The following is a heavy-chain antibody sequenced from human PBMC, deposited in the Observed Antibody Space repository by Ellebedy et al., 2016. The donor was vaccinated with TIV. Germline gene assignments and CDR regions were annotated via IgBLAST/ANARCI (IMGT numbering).Heavy chain of an antibody. V-gene: IGHV3-23*01. CDR1: GFTFSSSA. J-gene: IGHJ4*02. Sequence: PGGSLRLSCAASGFTFSSSAMSWVRQAPGKRLEWVSGISGSGGSTYYADSVKGRLAISRDNSKDTLYLQMNSLRAEDTAVYYCAALSCSGDDCYAFDYWGQGTLVTVSS. CDR3: AALSCSGDDCYAFDY. CDR2: ISGSGGST. D-gene: IGHD2-21*02.